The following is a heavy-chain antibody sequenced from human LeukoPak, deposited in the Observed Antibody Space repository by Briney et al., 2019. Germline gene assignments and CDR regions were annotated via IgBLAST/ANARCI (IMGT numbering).Heavy chain of an antibody. J-gene: IGHJ6*03. CDR1: GVSISSSSYY. CDR3: AREGYDFWSGYYVTSYMDV. CDR2: IYYSGST. Sequence: DPSETLSLTCTVSGVSISSSSYYWGWIRQPPGKGLEWIGSIYYSGSTYYNPSLKSRVTISVDTSKNQFSLKLSSVTAADTAMYYCAREGYDFWSGYYVTSYMDVWGRGTTVTVSS. D-gene: IGHD3-3*01. V-gene: IGHV4-39*07.